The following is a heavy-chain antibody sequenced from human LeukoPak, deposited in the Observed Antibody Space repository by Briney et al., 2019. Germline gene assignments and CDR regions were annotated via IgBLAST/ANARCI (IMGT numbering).Heavy chain of an antibody. D-gene: IGHD5/OR15-5a*01. J-gene: IGHJ3*01. CDR1: GFTFSDYY. Sequence: GGSLRLSCAASGFTFSDYYMSWIRQAPGKGLEWVSYISSSSSTIYYADSVKGRFTISRDNAKNSLYLQMNNLRAEDTAVYYCSKPREQQLLRIAFDVWGQGTMVTVSS. CDR2: ISSSSSTI. CDR3: SKPREQQLLRIAFDV. V-gene: IGHV3-11*01.